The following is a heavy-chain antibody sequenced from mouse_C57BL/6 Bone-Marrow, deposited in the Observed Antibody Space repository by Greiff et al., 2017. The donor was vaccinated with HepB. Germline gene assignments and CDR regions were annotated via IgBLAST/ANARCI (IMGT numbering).Heavy chain of an antibody. V-gene: IGHV1-64*01. CDR3: ARRDYGSSYGFAY. D-gene: IGHD1-1*01. CDR1: GYTFTSYW. Sequence: VQLRQSGAELVKPGASVKLSCKASGYTFTSYWTHWVKQRPGQGLEWIGMIHPNSGSTNYNEKFKSKATLTVDKSSSTAYMQLSSLTSEDSAVYYCARRDYGSSYGFAYWGQGTLVTVSA. CDR2: IHPNSGST. J-gene: IGHJ3*01.